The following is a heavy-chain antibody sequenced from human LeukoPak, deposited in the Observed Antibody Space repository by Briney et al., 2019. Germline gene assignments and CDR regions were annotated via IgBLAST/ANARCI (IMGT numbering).Heavy chain of an antibody. CDR3: ARGIVYGSGSYYKAYYFDS. CDR2: IYYSGST. V-gene: IGHV4-59*12. D-gene: IGHD3-10*01. J-gene: IGHJ4*02. Sequence: PSETLSLTCTVSGGSISSYYWSWIRPPPGKGLEWIGYIYYSGSTNYNPSLKSRVTISVDTSKNQFSLNLTSVTAADTAVYFCARGIVYGSGSYYKAYYFDSWGQGTLVTVSS. CDR1: GGSISSYY.